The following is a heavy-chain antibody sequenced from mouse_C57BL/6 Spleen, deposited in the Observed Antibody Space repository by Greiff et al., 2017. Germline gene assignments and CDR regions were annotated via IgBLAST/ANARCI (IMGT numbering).Heavy chain of an antibody. J-gene: IGHJ3*01. CDR2: IDPNSGGT. Sequence: VQLQQSGAELVKPGASVKLSCKASGYTFTSYWMHWVKQRPGRGLEWIGRIDPNSGGTKYNEKFKSKATLTVDKPSSTAYMQLSSLTSEDSAVYYCASEYYDYDDWFAYWGQGTLVTVSA. CDR3: ASEYYDYDDWFAY. CDR1: GYTFTSYW. D-gene: IGHD2-4*01. V-gene: IGHV1-72*01.